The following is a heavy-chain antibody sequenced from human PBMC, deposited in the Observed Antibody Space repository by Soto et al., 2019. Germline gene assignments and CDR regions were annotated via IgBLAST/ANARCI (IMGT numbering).Heavy chain of an antibody. D-gene: IGHD4-4*01. J-gene: IGHJ4*01. CDR1: GGSVTGGNYY. CDR3: ARGPLVTPYVDY. CDR2: IYYSGTT. Sequence: SETLSLTCTVSGGSVTGGNYYWSWIRQPPGKGLEWIGHIYYSGTTNYNPSLKSRVTISIDASKNQFSLKLSSVTAAGTAVYPCARGPLVTPYVDYWGPGSLEAVSS. V-gene: IGHV4-61*01.